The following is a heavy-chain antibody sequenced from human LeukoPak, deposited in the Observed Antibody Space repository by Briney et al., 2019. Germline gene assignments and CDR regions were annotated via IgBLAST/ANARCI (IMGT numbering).Heavy chain of an antibody. CDR3: ARDLSPVVRASPMGY. V-gene: IGHV3-30*03. J-gene: IGHJ4*02. D-gene: IGHD3-10*01. Sequence: GGSLRLSCAASGFTFTSYGVHWVRQAPGKGLEWVALITYDGYYRYYSDSVKGRFTISSDTSKNTMYLQMNSLRAEDTAVYYCARDLSPVVRASPMGYWGQGTLVTVSS. CDR1: GFTFTSYG. CDR2: ITYDGYYR.